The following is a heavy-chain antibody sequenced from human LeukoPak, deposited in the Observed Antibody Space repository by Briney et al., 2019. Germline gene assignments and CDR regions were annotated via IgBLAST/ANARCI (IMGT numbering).Heavy chain of an antibody. V-gene: IGHV1-69*05. CDR3: ARDHLGCCTNGVCYTTYYFDY. J-gene: IGHJ4*02. Sequence: SVKVSCKASGGTFSSYAISWVRQAPGQGLEWMGGIIPIFGTANYAQKFQGRVTITTDESTSTAYMELSSLRSEDTAVYYCARDHLGCCTNGVCYTTYYFDYWGQGTLVTVSS. CDR2: IIPIFGTA. CDR1: GGTFSSYA. D-gene: IGHD2-8*01.